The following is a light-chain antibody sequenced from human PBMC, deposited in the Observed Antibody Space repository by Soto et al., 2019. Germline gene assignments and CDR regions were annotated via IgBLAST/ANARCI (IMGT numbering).Light chain of an antibody. V-gene: IGKV1-39*01. J-gene: IGKJ5*01. Sequence: DIQMTQSPSSLSASLGDRVAITWRASQRISSYLNWYQQKPGKAPKLLIYAASSLQSGVPSRFSRSGSGTDLALTISSLQPEDFATYYCQQSYKTLPITFGQGTRLEIK. CDR3: QQSYKTLPIT. CDR2: AAS. CDR1: QRISSY.